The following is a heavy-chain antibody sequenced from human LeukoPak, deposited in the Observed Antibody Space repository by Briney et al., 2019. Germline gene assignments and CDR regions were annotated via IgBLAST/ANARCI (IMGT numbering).Heavy chain of an antibody. Sequence: GGSLRLSCAASGFTFSNYWMHWVRQAPGKGLEWVSGINWNGGSTGYADSVKGRFTISRDNAKNSLYLQMNSLRAEDTALYYCARGTLKAAATDFDYWGQGTLVTVSS. J-gene: IGHJ4*02. CDR1: GFTFSNYW. CDR3: ARGTLKAAATDFDY. CDR2: INWNGGST. D-gene: IGHD6-13*01. V-gene: IGHV3-20*04.